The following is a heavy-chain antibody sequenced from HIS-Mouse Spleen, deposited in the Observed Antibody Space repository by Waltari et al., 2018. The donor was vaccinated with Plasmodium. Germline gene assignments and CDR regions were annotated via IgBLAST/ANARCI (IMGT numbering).Heavy chain of an antibody. J-gene: IGHJ4*02. D-gene: IGHD3-10*01. CDR1: GYTLTELS. CDR2: LNPEDGET. CDR3: ATILDYDGAGSYYNGVLDY. V-gene: IGHV1-24*01. Sequence: QVQLVQSGAEVKKPGASVKVSCKVSGYTLTELSMHWVRQAPGKGLEWMGGLNPEDGETIDAQNCRGRVTMTEDTSTDTAYMGLSSRGSEDTAVDYCATILDYDGAGSYYNGVLDYWGQGTLVTVSS.